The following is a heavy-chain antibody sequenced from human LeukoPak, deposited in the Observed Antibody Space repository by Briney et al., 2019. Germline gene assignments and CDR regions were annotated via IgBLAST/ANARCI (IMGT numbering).Heavy chain of an antibody. CDR3: ATPSPPFDY. CDR1: GYTFSDHY. CDR2: MNPNSGNT. V-gene: IGHV1-8*02. Sequence: ASVTVSCKASGYTFSDHYIHWVRQAPGQGLEWMGWMNPNSGNTVYAQKFQGRVTMTRSTSISTAYMELSSLRSEDTAVYYCATPSPPFDYWGQGTLVTVSS. J-gene: IGHJ4*02.